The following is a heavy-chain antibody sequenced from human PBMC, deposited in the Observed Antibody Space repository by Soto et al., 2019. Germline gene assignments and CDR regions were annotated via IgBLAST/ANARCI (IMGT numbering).Heavy chain of an antibody. Sequence: SETLSLTCTVSGGSISSYYWRWIRQPAGKGLEWIGRINHSGSTNYNPSRKSRVTISVDTSKNQFSLRLSSVTAADTAVYYCARGFFPKQQQLANWGQGTLVTVSS. CDR2: INHSGST. J-gene: IGHJ4*02. D-gene: IGHD6-13*01. CDR3: ARGFFPKQQQLAN. V-gene: IGHV4-4*07. CDR1: GGSISSYY.